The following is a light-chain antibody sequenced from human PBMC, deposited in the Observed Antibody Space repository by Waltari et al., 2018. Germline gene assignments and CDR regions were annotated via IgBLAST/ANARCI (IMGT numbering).Light chain of an antibody. V-gene: IGKV1-5*03. CDR3: QQHHNSPYT. J-gene: IGKJ2*01. CDR1: PTISDW. Sequence: DVQMTQSPSTLSASVGDSVTITCRASPTISDWLAWYQQKPGQAPHLLIYKASILESGVPSRFSGSASGTEFTLTISSLQPDDFATYYCQQHHNSPYTFGQGTHLEIK. CDR2: KAS.